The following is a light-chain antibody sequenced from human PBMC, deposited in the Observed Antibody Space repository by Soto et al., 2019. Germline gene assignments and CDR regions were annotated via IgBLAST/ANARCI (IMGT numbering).Light chain of an antibody. CDR1: QTISSN. J-gene: IGKJ3*01. V-gene: IGKV3-15*01. CDR2: GAS. Sequence: DIVMTQSPATLSVSPGERATLSCRASQTISSNLAWYQQKPGQTPRLLIYGASTRAAGIPARFSGSGSGTDFTLTITSLQSEDFAVSYCQQYKNWPPFTFGPGTKVDIK. CDR3: QQYKNWPPFT.